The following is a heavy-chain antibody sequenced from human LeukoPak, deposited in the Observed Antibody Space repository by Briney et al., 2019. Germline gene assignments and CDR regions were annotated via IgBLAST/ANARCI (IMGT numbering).Heavy chain of an antibody. CDR1: GYTFTSYG. J-gene: IGHJ6*03. D-gene: IGHD3-3*01. CDR2: MNPNSGNT. Sequence: GASVKVSCKASGYTFTSYGISWVRQAPGQGLEWTGRMNPNSGNTGYAQKFQGRVTITRNTSISTAYMELSSLRSEDTAVYYCARGGNTIFGVVIREYNYMDVWGKGTTVTVSS. CDR3: ARGGNTIFGVVIREYNYMDV. V-gene: IGHV1-8*03.